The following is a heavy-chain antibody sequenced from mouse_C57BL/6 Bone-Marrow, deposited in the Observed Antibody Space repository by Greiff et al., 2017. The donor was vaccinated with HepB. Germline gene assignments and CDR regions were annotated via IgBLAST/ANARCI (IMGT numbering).Heavy chain of an antibody. CDR3: ARSRLLRGYYFDY. D-gene: IGHD1-1*01. CDR1: GYTFTSYW. V-gene: IGHV1-55*01. Sequence: VQLQESGAELVKPGASVKMSCKASGYTFTSYWITWVKQRPGQGLEWIGDIYPGSGSTNYNEKFKSKATLTVDTSSSTAYMQLSSLTSEDSAVYYCARSRLLRGYYFDYWGQGTTLTVSS. J-gene: IGHJ2*01. CDR2: IYPGSGST.